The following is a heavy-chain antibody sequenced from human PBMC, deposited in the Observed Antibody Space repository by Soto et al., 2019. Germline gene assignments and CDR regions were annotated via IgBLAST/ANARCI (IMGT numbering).Heavy chain of an antibody. Sequence: GSLILSCAASGFTFSSYWMSWVRPAPGKGLEWVANIKQDGSEKYYVDSVKGRFTISRDNAKNSLYLQMNSLRAEDTAVYYCARLATMGPWNSYWGQGTLVTVSA. CDR3: ARLATMGPWNSY. CDR2: IKQDGSEK. V-gene: IGHV3-7*01. D-gene: IGHD5-12*01. J-gene: IGHJ4*02. CDR1: GFTFSSYW.